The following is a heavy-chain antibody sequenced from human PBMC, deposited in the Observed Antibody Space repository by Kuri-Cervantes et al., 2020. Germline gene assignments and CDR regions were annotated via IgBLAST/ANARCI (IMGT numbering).Heavy chain of an antibody. Sequence: SLKISCAASGFTFDDYAMHWVRQAPGKGLEWVSGISWNSGSIGYADSVKGRFTISRDNAKNSLYLQMNSLRAEDTAVYYCAKAPTGYSSSWPDAFDIWGQGTMVTVSS. J-gene: IGHJ3*02. CDR1: GFTFDDYA. CDR3: AKAPTGYSSSWPDAFDI. V-gene: IGHV3-9*01. CDR2: ISWNSGSI. D-gene: IGHD6-13*01.